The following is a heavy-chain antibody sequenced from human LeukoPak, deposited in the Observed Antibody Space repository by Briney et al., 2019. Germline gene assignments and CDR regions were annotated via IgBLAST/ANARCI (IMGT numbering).Heavy chain of an antibody. V-gene: IGHV3-23*03. CDR2: MYTGGST. J-gene: IGHJ3*02. CDR3: ARRISGASYAFDI. CDR1: GFTFSSYA. Sequence: GGSLRLSCAASGFTFSSYAMSWVRQGPGKGLEWVSVMYTGGSTYYADSVKGRFTISRDNSKNTLNLQMNSLRAEDTALYYCARRISGASYAFDIWGQGTMVTVSS.